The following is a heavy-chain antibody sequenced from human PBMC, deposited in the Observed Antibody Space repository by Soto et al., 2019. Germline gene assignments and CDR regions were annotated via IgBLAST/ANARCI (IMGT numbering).Heavy chain of an antibody. D-gene: IGHD3-10*01. CDR2: IIPIFGTA. CDR3: ARVFAGVEMPPGEFDY. Sequence: QVQLVQSGAEVKKPGSSVKVSCKASGGTFSSYAISWVRQAPGQGLEWMGGIIPIFGTANYAQKFQGRVTITADESTSIAYMELSSLRSEDTAVYYCARVFAGVEMPPGEFDYWGQGTLVTVSS. J-gene: IGHJ4*02. V-gene: IGHV1-69*01. CDR1: GGTFSSYA.